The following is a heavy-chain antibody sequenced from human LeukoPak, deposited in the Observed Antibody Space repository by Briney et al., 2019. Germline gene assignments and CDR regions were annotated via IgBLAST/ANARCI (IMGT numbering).Heavy chain of an antibody. J-gene: IGHJ5*02. Sequence: ASVKVSCKASGFTFTSSAVQWVRQARGQRLEWIGWIVVGGGNTNYAQKFQERVTITRDMSTSTAYMELSSLRSEDTAVYYCAADLTASSTRRFDPWGQGTLVTVSS. CDR1: GFTFTSSA. CDR3: AADLTASSTRRFDP. V-gene: IGHV1-58*01. CDR2: IVVGGGNT. D-gene: IGHD2-2*01.